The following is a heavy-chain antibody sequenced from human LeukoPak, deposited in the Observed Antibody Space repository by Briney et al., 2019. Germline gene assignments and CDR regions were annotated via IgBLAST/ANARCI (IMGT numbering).Heavy chain of an antibody. Sequence: SETLSLTCTVSGGSISGYYWSWIRQPAGKGLEWIGRIYTSGSTNYNPSLKSRVTMSVDTSKNQFSLKLSSVTAADTAVYYCARVPLDYDILTGPEDLGDASDIWGQGTMVTVSS. J-gene: IGHJ3*02. V-gene: IGHV4-4*07. D-gene: IGHD3-9*01. CDR1: GGSISGYY. CDR3: ARVPLDYDILTGPEDLGDASDI. CDR2: IYTSGST.